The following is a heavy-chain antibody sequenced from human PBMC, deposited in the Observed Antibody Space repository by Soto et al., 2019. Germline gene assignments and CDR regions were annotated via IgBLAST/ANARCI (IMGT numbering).Heavy chain of an antibody. V-gene: IGHV1-18*01. CDR3: ARGDDYGDY. Sequence: QVQLVQSGAEVKKPGASVKVSCKASGYTFTTYGITWVRQAPGQGLEWMGWVSTYNGNTNYAQKVQGRVTMTTDTSTTAAYMELRSLRADDTAVYYCARGDDYGDYWGQGTLVTVSS. J-gene: IGHJ4*02. CDR1: GYTFTTYG. CDR2: VSTYNGNT.